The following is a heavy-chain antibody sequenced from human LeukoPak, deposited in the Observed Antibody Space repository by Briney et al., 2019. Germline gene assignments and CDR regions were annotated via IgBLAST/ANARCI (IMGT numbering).Heavy chain of an antibody. Sequence: GGSLRLSCAASGFTFSSYSMNWFRQAPGKGLEWVGFIRSKAYGGTTEYAASVKGRFTISRDDSKSIAYLQMNSLKTEDTAVYYCTRVNWNDNFFDYWGQGTLVTVSS. V-gene: IGHV3-49*03. CDR2: IRSKAYGGTT. CDR1: GFTFSSYS. CDR3: TRVNWNDNFFDY. J-gene: IGHJ4*02. D-gene: IGHD1-1*01.